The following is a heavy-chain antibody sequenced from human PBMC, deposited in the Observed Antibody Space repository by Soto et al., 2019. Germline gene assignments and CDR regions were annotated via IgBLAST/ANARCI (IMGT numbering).Heavy chain of an antibody. CDR2: ISSSGANT. V-gene: IGHV3-23*01. D-gene: IGHD5-12*01. CDR1: GFTFSSYA. CDR3: ATISVASNTED. Sequence: HPGGSLRLSCVGSGFTFSSYAMRWVRQAPGKGLEWVAAISSSGANTYYADSVKGRFTFSRDNSKNTLYLQMNSLTAGDTAVYYCATISVASNTEDWGQGTQVTVSS. J-gene: IGHJ4*02.